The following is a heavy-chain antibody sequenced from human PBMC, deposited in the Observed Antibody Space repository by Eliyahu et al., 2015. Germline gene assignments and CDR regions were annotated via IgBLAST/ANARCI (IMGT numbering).Heavy chain of an antibody. J-gene: IGHJ4*02. CDR2: IYYSGST. CDR3: AREHSYGYPYFDY. CDR1: GXXISSYY. V-gene: IGHV4-59*01. Sequence: QVQLQESGPGLVKPSETLSLTCTXXGXXISSYYXSWXRQPPGKGLEWIGYIYYSGSTNYNPSLKSRVTISVDTSKNQFSLKLSSVTAADTAVYYCAREHSYGYPYFDYWGQGTLVTVSS. D-gene: IGHD5-18*01.